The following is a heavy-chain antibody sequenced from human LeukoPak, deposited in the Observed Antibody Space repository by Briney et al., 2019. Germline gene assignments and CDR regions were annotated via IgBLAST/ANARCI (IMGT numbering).Heavy chain of an antibody. CDR2: IGRSSDYT. D-gene: IGHD4-17*01. V-gene: IGHV3-23*01. CDR1: GFSFSGYV. J-gene: IGHJ4*02. CDR3: AKDRDDSGDYAFDY. Sequence: GGSVRLSCAASGFSFSGYVMSWVRQAPGKGLEWVSVIGRSSDYTHYADSVKGRFTISRDNSKNTLSLQMSSLRAEDTAIYYCAKDRDDSGDYAFDYWGQGVLVTVSS.